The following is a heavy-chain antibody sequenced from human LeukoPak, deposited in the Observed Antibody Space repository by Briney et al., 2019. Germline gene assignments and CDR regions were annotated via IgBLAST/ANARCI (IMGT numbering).Heavy chain of an antibody. CDR2: ISSSGSDI. V-gene: IGHV3-48*03. Sequence: HAGGSLRLSCAASGFTFSNYEMHWVRQAPGKGLEWVSYISSSGSDIYYADSVKGRFTISRDNAKNSLYLHMNSLRAEDTAVYYCARGRGGYPDWGQGTMVTVSS. CDR3: ARGRGGYPD. J-gene: IGHJ3*01. D-gene: IGHD5-12*01. CDR1: GFTFSNYE.